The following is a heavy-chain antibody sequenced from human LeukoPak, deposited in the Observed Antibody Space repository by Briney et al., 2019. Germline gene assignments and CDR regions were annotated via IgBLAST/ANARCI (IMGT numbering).Heavy chain of an antibody. Sequence: ASVKVSCKASGYTFTSYGISWVRRAPGQGLEWMGWISAYNGNTNHAQKLQGRVTMTTDTSTSTAYMELRSLRSDDTAVYYCARDGLGCSSTSCPFDYWGQGTLVTVSS. V-gene: IGHV1-18*01. CDR3: ARDGLGCSSTSCPFDY. D-gene: IGHD2-2*01. CDR1: GYTFTSYG. CDR2: ISAYNGNT. J-gene: IGHJ4*02.